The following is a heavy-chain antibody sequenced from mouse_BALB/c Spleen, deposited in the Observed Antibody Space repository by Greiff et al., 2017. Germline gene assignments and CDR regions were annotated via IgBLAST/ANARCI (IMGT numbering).Heavy chain of an antibody. CDR2: INPSNGGT. CDR3: TRSLYGSSYGFAY. CDR1: GYTFTSYY. Sequence: QVQLQQSGAELVKPGASVKLSCKASGYTFTSYYMYWVKQRPGQGLEWIGEINPSNGGTNFNEKFKSKATLTVDKSSSTAYMQLSSLTSEDSAVYYCTRSLYGSSYGFAYGGQGTLVTVSA. D-gene: IGHD1-1*01. V-gene: IGHV1S81*02. J-gene: IGHJ3*01.